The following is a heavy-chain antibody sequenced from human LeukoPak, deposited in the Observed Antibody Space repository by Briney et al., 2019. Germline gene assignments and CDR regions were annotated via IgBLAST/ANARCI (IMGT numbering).Heavy chain of an antibody. CDR2: IYTSGST. J-gene: IGHJ6*03. CDR3: ARLAAVYYYYYMDV. V-gene: IGHV4-4*07. CDR1: GGSISSYY. Sequence: TSETLSLTCTVSGGSISSYYWSWIRQPAGKGLEWIGRIYTSGSTNYNPSLKSRVTMSVDTSKNQFSLKLSSVTAADTAVYYCARLAAVYYYYYMDVWGKGTTVTVSS. D-gene: IGHD6-25*01.